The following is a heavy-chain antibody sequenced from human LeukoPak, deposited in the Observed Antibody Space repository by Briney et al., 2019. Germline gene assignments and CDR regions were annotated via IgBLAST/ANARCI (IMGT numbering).Heavy chain of an antibody. CDR3: ARGIQLLDC. V-gene: IGHV3-7*04. CDR2: IKQNGSEE. J-gene: IGHJ4*02. Sequence: GGSLRLSCAASGFTFRHYWMTWVRQAPGKGLEWVANIKQNGSEEYYVDSVKGRFTISRDNAKNSVFLQMNSLTADDTGLYYCARGIQLLDCGGQASLVTVSS. D-gene: IGHD1-1*01. CDR1: GFTFRHYW.